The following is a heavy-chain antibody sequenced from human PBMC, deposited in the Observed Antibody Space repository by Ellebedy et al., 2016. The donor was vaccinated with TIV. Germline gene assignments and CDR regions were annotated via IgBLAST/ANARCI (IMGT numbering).Heavy chain of an antibody. CDR1: GYTFTSFG. D-gene: IGHD2-21*02. J-gene: IGHJ4*02. Sequence: AASVKVSCKASGYTFTSFGIIWVRQAPGQGLEWMGWISWYNGNTKYGQTFKGRLTMTTDTYTSTAYMELRSLRPDDTAVYFCARGGNYYTSSGDYRYYFDYWGQGTLVTVSS. CDR2: ISWYNGNT. V-gene: IGHV1-18*01. CDR3: ARGGNYYTSSGDYRYYFDY.